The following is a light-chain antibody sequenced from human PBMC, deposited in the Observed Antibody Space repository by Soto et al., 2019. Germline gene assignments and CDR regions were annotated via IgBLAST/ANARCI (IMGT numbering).Light chain of an antibody. CDR3: QSYDNSLSVYV. CDR1: SSNIGAHYD. V-gene: IGLV1-40*01. J-gene: IGLJ1*01. CDR2: GNS. Sequence: QSALTQPPSVSGAPGQRVTISCTASSSNIGAHYDVHWYQQLPGTAPKLLIYGNSNRPSGVPDRFSGSKSGTSASLAITGLQAEDEADYYCQSYDNSLSVYVFGTGTKVTVL.